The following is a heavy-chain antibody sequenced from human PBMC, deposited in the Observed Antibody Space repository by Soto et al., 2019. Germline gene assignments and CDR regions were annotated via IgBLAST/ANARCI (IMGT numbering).Heavy chain of an antibody. CDR2: IYWDDEK. CDR1: GLSLSTSGVG. J-gene: IGHJ5*02. Sequence: SGPTLVNPTQTLTLTCTVSGLSLSTSGVGVGWFRQPPGKALEWLALIYWDDEKRYSPSLKNSLTVTKDTSKNQVVLTMTSMDTVDTATYYCAHRGLYCGSSGCQENNNYFDTWASEPWSPSPQ. CDR3: AHRGLYCGSSGCQENNNYFDT. D-gene: IGHD2-21*01. V-gene: IGHV2-5*02.